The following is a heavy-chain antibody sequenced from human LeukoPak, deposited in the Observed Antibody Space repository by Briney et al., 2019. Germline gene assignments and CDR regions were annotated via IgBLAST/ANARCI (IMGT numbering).Heavy chain of an antibody. CDR2: ISGSGGST. V-gene: IGHV3-23*01. D-gene: IGHD2-2*01. CDR1: GFTFSSYA. CDR3: AKDRRGYCSSTSCSPFDY. J-gene: IGHJ4*02. Sequence: GGSLRLSCAASGFTFSSYAMSWVRQAPGKGLEWVSAISGSGGSTYYADSVKGRFTISRDNSKNTLYLQMNSLRAEDTAVYYCAKDRRGYCSSTSCSPFDYWGQGTLVTVSP.